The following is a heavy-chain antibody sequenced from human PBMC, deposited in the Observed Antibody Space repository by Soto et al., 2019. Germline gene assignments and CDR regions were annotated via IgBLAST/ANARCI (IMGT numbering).Heavy chain of an antibody. Sequence: PVGSLRLSCAASGFTFSSYAMHWVRQAPGKGLEWVAVISYDGSNKYYADSVKGRFTISRDNSKNTLYLQMNSLRAEDTAVYYCARDMLQQWLAFDYWGQGTLVTVS. J-gene: IGHJ4*02. CDR3: ARDMLQQWLAFDY. V-gene: IGHV3-30-3*01. CDR1: GFTFSSYA. CDR2: ISYDGSNK. D-gene: IGHD6-19*01.